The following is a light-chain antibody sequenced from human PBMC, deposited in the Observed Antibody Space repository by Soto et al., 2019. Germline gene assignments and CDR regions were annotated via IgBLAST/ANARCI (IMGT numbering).Light chain of an antibody. V-gene: IGLV4-69*01. CDR3: QTWGTGIVI. CDR1: SGHSSDA. Sequence: QPVLTQSPSASASLGASVKLTCTLSSGHSSDAIAWHQQQPEKGPRFLMNLNSAGSHTKGDGIPDRFSGSSSGAERYLTISSLQSEDEADYYCQTWGTGIVIFGGGTKLTVL. J-gene: IGLJ2*01. CDR2: LNSAGSH.